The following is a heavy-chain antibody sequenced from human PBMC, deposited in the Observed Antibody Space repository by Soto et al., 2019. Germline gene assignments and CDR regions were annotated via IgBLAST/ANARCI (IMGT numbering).Heavy chain of an antibody. V-gene: IGHV1-2*04. CDR2: INPNSGGT. CDR1: GYTFTGYY. D-gene: IGHD3-3*01. CDR3: ARGRFGVVINNWFDP. Sequence: ASVKVSCKASGYTFTGYYMHWVRQAPGQGLEWMGWINPNSGGTNYAQKFQGWVTMTRDTSISTAYMELSRLRSDDTAVYYCARGRFGVVINNWFDPWGQGTLVTVSS. J-gene: IGHJ5*02.